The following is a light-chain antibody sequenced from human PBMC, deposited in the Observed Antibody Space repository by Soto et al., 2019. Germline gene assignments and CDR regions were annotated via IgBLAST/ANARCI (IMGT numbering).Light chain of an antibody. CDR3: QTWGTGIGV. V-gene: IGLV4-69*01. J-gene: IGLJ2*01. Sequence: QLVLTQSPSASASLGAWVKLTCTLSSGHSSYAIAWHQQQPEKGPRYLMKLNSDGSHRKGDGIPDRFSGSSSGAEHYLTISSLQSEDEADYYCQTWGTGIGVFGGGTKVTVL. CDR1: SGHSSYA. CDR2: LNSDGSH.